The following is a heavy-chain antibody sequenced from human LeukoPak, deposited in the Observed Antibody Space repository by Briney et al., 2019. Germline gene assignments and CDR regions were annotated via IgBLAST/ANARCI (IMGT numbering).Heavy chain of an antibody. CDR2: IRGDGVTT. Sequence: GGSLRLSCAASGFTFSSHGMNWVRQAPGKGLEWVSGIRGDGVTTYYADSVKGRFTISRDNSKNTLYLQMNSLRAEDTAVYYCARRGGLYDYWGQGTLVTVSS. V-gene: IGHV3-23*01. CDR3: ARRGGLYDY. J-gene: IGHJ4*02. CDR1: GFTFSSHG. D-gene: IGHD3-10*01.